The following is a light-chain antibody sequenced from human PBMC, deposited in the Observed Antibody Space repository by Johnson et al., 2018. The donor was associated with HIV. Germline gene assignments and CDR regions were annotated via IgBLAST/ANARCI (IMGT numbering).Light chain of an antibody. V-gene: IGLV1-51*01. J-gene: IGLJ1*01. CDR3: GTWDSSLSAGV. CDR2: DNN. CDR1: SSNIGNNY. Sequence: QSVLTQPPSVSAAPGQKVTISSSGSSSNIGNNYVSWYQQLPGTAPKLLISDNNKRPSGIPDRFSGSKSGTSATLGITGLQTGDEADYYCGTWDSSLSAGVFGTGTKVTVL.